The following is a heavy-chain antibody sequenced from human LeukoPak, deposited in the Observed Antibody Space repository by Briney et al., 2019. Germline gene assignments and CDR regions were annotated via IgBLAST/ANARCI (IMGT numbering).Heavy chain of an antibody. D-gene: IGHD2-21*01. CDR2: ISSSSSYI. CDR1: GFTFSSYS. CDR3: ARAHSEAGGFDP. Sequence: PGGSLRLSCAASGFTFSSYSMNWVRQAPGKGLEWVSSISSSSSYIYYADSVKGRFTISRDNAKNSLYLQMNSLRAEDTAVYYCARAHSEAGGFDPWGQGTLVTVSS. J-gene: IGHJ5*02. V-gene: IGHV3-21*04.